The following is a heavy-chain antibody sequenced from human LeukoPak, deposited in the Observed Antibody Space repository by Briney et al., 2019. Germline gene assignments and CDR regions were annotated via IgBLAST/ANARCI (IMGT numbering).Heavy chain of an antibody. D-gene: IGHD6-13*01. CDR2: IYYSGST. Sequence: SETLSLTCTVSGGSISSSSYYWGWIRQPPGKGLEWIGSIYYSGSTYYNPSLKSRVTISVDTSKNQFSLKLSSVTAADTAVYYCARIAAAGSVGWFDPWGQGTLVTVSS. CDR3: ARIAAAGSVGWFDP. J-gene: IGHJ5*02. CDR1: GGSISSSSYY. V-gene: IGHV4-39*07.